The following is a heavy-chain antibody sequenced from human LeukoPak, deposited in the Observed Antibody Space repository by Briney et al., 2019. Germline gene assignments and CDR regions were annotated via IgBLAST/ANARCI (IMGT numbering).Heavy chain of an antibody. Sequence: GGSLRLSCAASGFTFSYYTMHWARQAPGKGLEWVAVISYDGSNKYYADSVKGRFTISRDNSKNTLYLQMNSLRAEDTAVYYCARVLNYYDSSGYYFSYWGQGTLVIVSS. CDR2: ISYDGSNK. V-gene: IGHV3-30-3*01. J-gene: IGHJ4*02. CDR3: ARVLNYYDSSGYYFSY. CDR1: GFTFSYYT. D-gene: IGHD3-22*01.